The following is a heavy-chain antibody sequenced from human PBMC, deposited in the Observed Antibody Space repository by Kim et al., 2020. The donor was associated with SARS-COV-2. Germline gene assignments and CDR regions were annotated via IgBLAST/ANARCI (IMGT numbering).Heavy chain of an antibody. CDR3: ARGPRYYDSSGYYYFDY. Sequence: VKGRFTISRENAKNSLYLQMNSLRAGDTAVYYCARGPRYYDSSGYYYFDYWGQGTLVTVSS. V-gene: IGHV3-13*01. J-gene: IGHJ4*02. D-gene: IGHD3-22*01.